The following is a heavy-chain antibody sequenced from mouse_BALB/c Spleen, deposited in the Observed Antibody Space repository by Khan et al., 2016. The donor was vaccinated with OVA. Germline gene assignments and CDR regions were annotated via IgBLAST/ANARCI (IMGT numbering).Heavy chain of an antibody. CDR2: ILPGSGNT. V-gene: IGHV1-9*01. J-gene: IGHJ3*01. CDR1: GYTFSNYW. Sequence: QIQLVQSGDELMKPGASVKISCKATGYTFSNYWIEWLKQRPGHGLEWIGEILPGSGNTNYNEKFKGKATFTADTSSNTAYMQLSSLTSEDSAVYYCAPNWFWVAYWGQGTLVTVSA. D-gene: IGHD4-1*01. CDR3: APNWFWVAY.